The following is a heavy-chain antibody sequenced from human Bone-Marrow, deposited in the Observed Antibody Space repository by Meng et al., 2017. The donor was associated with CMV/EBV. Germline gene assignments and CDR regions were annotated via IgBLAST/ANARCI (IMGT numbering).Heavy chain of an antibody. CDR2: IYHSGST. V-gene: IGHV4-38-2*02. CDR3: ASREGGGLGWFDP. CDR1: GYSISSGYY. J-gene: IGHJ5*02. D-gene: IGHD2-15*01. Sequence: SETLSLTCTVSGYSISSGYYWGWIRQPPGKGLEWIGSIYHSGSTYYNPSLKSRVTISVDTSKNQFSLKLSSVTAADTAVYYCASREGGGLGWFDPWGQGTLVTVSS.